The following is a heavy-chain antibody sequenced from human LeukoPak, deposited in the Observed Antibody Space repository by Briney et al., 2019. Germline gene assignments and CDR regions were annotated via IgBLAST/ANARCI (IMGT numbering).Heavy chain of an antibody. D-gene: IGHD2-15*01. Sequence: GGSLRLSCAASGFTFSSYGMHWVRQAPGKALEWVAVISYDGSNKYYADSVKGRFTISRDNSKNTLYLQMNSLRAEDTAVYYCAKGVDSILSWFDPWGQGTLVTVSS. J-gene: IGHJ5*02. CDR1: GFTFSSYG. CDR3: AKGVDSILSWFDP. CDR2: ISYDGSNK. V-gene: IGHV3-30*18.